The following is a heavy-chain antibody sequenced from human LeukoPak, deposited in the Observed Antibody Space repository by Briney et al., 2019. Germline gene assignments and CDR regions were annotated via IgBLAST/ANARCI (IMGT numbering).Heavy chain of an antibody. CDR1: GGTFSSYA. V-gene: IGHV1-69*05. CDR2: IIPIFGTA. CDR3: ARAARVRYYDSSGYYSFDY. D-gene: IGHD3-22*01. Sequence: SVKVSCKASGGTFSSYAISWVRQAPGQGLEWMGRIIPIFGTANYAQKFQGRATITTDESTSTAYMELSSLRSEDTAVYYCARAARVRYYDSSGYYSFDYWGQGTLVTVSS. J-gene: IGHJ4*02.